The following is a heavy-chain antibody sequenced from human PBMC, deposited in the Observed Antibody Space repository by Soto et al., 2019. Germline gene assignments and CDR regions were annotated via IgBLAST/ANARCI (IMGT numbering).Heavy chain of an antibody. CDR3: ARSVSTIGGPTHF. D-gene: IGHD1-26*01. Sequence: SVKVSCKASGYTFTGYYLHWVRQAPGQGLEYMGWINPNTGGTKYTQKFQGRVTMTRDTSTSTAYMELSSLSSDDTAVFYCARSVSTIGGPTHFWGQGTLVTV. V-gene: IGHV1-2*02. J-gene: IGHJ4*02. CDR2: INPNTGGT. CDR1: GYTFTGYY.